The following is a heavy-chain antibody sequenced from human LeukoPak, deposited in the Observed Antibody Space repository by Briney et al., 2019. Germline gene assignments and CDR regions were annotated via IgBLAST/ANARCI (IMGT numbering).Heavy chain of an antibody. J-gene: IGHJ5*02. CDR2: ISSSSGYI. CDR1: GFTFSSYS. D-gene: IGHD3-10*01. CDR3: ARVWFGESGWFDP. Sequence: GGSLRLSCAASGFTFSSYSMNWVRQAPWKGLEWVSFISSSSGYIYYADSVKGRFTISRDNAKNSLYLQMNSLRAEDTAVYYCARVWFGESGWFDPWGQGTLVTVSS. V-gene: IGHV3-21*01.